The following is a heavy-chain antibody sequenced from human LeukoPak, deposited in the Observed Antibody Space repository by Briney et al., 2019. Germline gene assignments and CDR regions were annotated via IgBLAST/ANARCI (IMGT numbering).Heavy chain of an antibody. CDR2: ISYDGSNK. Sequence: PGGSLRLSCAASGFNFHVYAIHWVRQTPGEGLEWVAVISYDGSNKYYADSVKGRFTVSRENSKNTVYLQMSSLRPEDTAVYYCAKDKEGSLVYYFDYWGQGTLVTVSS. V-gene: IGHV3-30*04. CDR1: GFNFHVYA. CDR3: AKDKEGSLVYYFDY. J-gene: IGHJ4*02.